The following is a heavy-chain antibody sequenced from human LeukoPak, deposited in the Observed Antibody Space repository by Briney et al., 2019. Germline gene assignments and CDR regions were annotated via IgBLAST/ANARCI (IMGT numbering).Heavy chain of an antibody. Sequence: GGSLRLSCVASGFTFTSDAMNWVRQAPGKGLEWVLSTVSRGTTQYADSVKGRFTVSRDTSKNTLYLQMNSLRADDTAVYYCAKDRRGNAPRGAFDIWGQGTMVTVSS. D-gene: IGHD1-1*01. V-gene: IGHV3-23*01. CDR2: TVSRGTT. CDR1: GFTFTSDA. J-gene: IGHJ3*02. CDR3: AKDRRGNAPRGAFDI.